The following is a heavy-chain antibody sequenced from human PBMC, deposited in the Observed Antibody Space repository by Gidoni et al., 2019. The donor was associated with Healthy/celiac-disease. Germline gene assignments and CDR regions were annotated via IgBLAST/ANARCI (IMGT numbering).Heavy chain of an antibody. D-gene: IGHD6-6*01. Sequence: QVTLKESGPVLVKPTETLTLTCTVSGFSPSNARMGVSWIRQPPGKALEWLAHIFSNDEKSYSTSLKSRLTISKDTSKSQVVLTMTNMDPVDTATYYCALSIAARPYYYYYYMDVWGKGTTVTVSS. CDR3: ALSIAARPYYYYYYMDV. CDR1: GFSPSNARMG. V-gene: IGHV2-26*01. CDR2: IFSNDEK. J-gene: IGHJ6*03.